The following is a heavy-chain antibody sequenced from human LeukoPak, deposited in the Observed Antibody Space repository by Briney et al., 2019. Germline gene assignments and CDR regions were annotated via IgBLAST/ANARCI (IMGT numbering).Heavy chain of an antibody. D-gene: IGHD4-17*01. V-gene: IGHV4-59*01. Sequence: PSETLSLTCTVSGGSISSYSWNWIRQPPGKGLEGIGYIYYTGSTNYNPYLKSRVTISVDTSKNQFSLKLSSVTAADTAVYYCARDGRVDYGDYTFDFWGQGILVTVSS. CDR1: GGSISSYS. CDR3: ARDGRVDYGDYTFDF. CDR2: IYYTGST. J-gene: IGHJ4*02.